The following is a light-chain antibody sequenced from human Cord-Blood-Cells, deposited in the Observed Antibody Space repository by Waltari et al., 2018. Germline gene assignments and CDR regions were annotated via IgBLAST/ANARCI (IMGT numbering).Light chain of an antibody. V-gene: IGLV2-23*01. CDR2: EGS. J-gene: IGLJ2*01. Sequence: QSALTQPASVSGSPGQSIPISCTGTSSDVGRYYLVSWYQQHPGKAPKLMIYEGSKRPSGVSNRFSGSKSGNTASLTISGLQAEDEADYYCCSYAGSSTVVFGGGTKLTVL. CDR3: CSYAGSSTVV. CDR1: SSDVGRYYL.